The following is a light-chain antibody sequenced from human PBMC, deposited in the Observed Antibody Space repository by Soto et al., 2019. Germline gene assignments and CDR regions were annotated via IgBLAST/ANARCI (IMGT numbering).Light chain of an antibody. CDR3: SSYTSSSTLYV. CDR2: EVN. Sequence: QSALTQPASVSGSPRQSITISCTGASSDVGGYTYVSWYQQHPGKAPKLMIYEVNNRPSGVSNRFSGSKSGNTASLTISGLQAGDEADYYCSSYTSSSTLYVFGTGTKVTV. V-gene: IGLV2-14*01. CDR1: SSDVGGYTY. J-gene: IGLJ1*01.